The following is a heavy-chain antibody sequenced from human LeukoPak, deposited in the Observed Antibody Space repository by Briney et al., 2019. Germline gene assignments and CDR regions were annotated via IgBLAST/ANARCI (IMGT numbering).Heavy chain of an antibody. J-gene: IGHJ4*02. CDR2: IWSDGSND. CDR3: ARDPSGSGWSLSD. CDR1: GFNFGSDA. V-gene: IGHV3-33*01. Sequence: GRSLRLSCTASGFNFGSDAMHWVRQAPGKGLEWVAFIWSDGSNDHYADSVKGRFTISRDNSKNTVCLQMNSLRVEDTAVYYCARDPSGSGWSLSDWGQGTPVTVSS. D-gene: IGHD6-19*01.